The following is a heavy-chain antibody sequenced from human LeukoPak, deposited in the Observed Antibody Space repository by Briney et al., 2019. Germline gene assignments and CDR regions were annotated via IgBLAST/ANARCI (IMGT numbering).Heavy chain of an antibody. J-gene: IGHJ4*02. CDR2: IWSDGSND. CDR3: ARDPSGSGWSLSD. CDR1: GFNFGSDA. V-gene: IGHV3-33*01. Sequence: GRSLRLSCTASGFNFGSDAMHWVRQAPGKGLEWVAFIWSDGSNDHYADSVKGRFTISRDNSKNTVCLQMNSLRVEDTAVYYCARDPSGSGWSLSDWGQGTPVTVSS. D-gene: IGHD6-19*01.